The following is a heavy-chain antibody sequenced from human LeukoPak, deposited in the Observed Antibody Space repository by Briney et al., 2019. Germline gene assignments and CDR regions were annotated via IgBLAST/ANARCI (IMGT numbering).Heavy chain of an antibody. D-gene: IGHD3-22*01. CDR3: ARSPRIYDSSGYYLVEYFDL. Sequence: GGSLRLSCAASGFTFSTNYMSWVRQAPGKGLEWVSIIYSGGSTSYSDSVKGRCTISRDISKKTLFLQMSSLRAEDTAVYYCARSPRIYDSSGYYLVEYFDLWGRGTLVTVSS. CDR2: IYSGGST. J-gene: IGHJ2*01. CDR1: GFTFSTNY. V-gene: IGHV3-53*01.